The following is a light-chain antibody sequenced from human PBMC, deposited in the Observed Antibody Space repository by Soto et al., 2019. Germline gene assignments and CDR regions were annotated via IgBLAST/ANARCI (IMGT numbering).Light chain of an antibody. V-gene: IGLV2-14*01. J-gene: IGLJ1*01. CDR1: SSDVGGYNY. CDR3: GSYTSSSSLPPYV. CDR2: DVS. Sequence: QSVLTQPASVSGSPGQSITISCTGTSSDVGGYNYVSWYQQHPGKAPKLMIYDVSNRPSGVSNRFSGSKSGNTASLTISGLQAEDDADYYCGSYTSSSSLPPYVFGTGTKVTVL.